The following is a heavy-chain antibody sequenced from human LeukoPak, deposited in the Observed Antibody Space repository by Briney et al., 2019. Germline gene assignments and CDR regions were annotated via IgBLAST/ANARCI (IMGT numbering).Heavy chain of an antibody. CDR3: ARGLRDEERHYGYYYMDV. D-gene: IGHD3-22*01. CDR2: FYTSANT. V-gene: IGHV4-4*09. J-gene: IGHJ6*03. Sequence: SDTLSLTCTVSGDSVSGYYGSWIRQPPGKGLEWIGYFYTSANTNYNPSLKSRVTMSVDTSKNQFSLKLTSVTAADTAVYYCARGLRDEERHYGYYYMDVWAKGPRSPSP. CDR1: GDSVSGYY.